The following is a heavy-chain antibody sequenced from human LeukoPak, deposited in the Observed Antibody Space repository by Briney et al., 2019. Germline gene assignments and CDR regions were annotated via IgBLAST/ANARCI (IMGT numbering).Heavy chain of an antibody. CDR3: ARDRLEGYNFWRDAFDI. CDR2: IYPGDSDT. D-gene: IGHD3/OR15-3a*01. CDR1: GYSFTSYW. J-gene: IGHJ3*02. V-gene: IGHV5-51*01. Sequence: GESLKISCKGSGYSFTSYWIGWVRQMPGKGLEWMGIIYPGDSDTRYSPSFQGQVTISADKSISTAYLQWSSLKASDTAMYYCARDRLEGYNFWRDAFDIWGQGTMVTVSS.